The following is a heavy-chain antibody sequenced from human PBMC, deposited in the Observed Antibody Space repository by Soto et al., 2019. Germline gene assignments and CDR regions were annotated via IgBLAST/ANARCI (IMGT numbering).Heavy chain of an antibody. V-gene: IGHV3-7*03. CDR1: GFTFSNSW. CDR2: IKRDGSAK. CDR3: ARDVGSGWFDY. Sequence: EAQLVESGGGLFQPGGSLRLSCVDSGFTFSNSWMIWVRQAPGRGPEWVANIKRDGSAKNYVDSVKGRFTISRDNAESSLYLQMTSLRDEDTAVYFCARDVGSGWFDYWGRGTQVTVSS. J-gene: IGHJ4*02. D-gene: IGHD6-19*01.